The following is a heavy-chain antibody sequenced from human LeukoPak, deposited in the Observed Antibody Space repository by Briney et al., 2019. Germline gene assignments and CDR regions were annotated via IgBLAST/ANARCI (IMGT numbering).Heavy chain of an antibody. J-gene: IGHJ4*03. CDR1: GFTFGDYA. CDR3: TRDYTGYYYGSGSYYKAYTYFDY. Sequence: GGSLRLSCTASGFTFGDYAMSWVRQAPGKGLEWVGFIRSKAYGGTTEYAASVKGRFTISRDDSKSIAYLQMNSLKTEDTAVYYCTRDYTGYYYGSGSYYKAYTYFDYWGQGTMVTVSS. CDR2: IRSKAYGGTT. D-gene: IGHD3-10*01. V-gene: IGHV3-49*04.